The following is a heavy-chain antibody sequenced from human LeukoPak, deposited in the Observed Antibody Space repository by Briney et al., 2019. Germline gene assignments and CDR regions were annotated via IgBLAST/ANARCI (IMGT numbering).Heavy chain of an antibody. CDR3: ARDQEGGSGTFDP. Sequence: ASVKVSCKASGYTFTGYYLHWXRQAPGQGLEWMGWTTPNRGDTNYAQKFQGRVTMTRDTSISTAYMELTGLTSDDTAVYYCARDQEGGSGTFDPWGQGTLVTVSS. J-gene: IGHJ5*02. V-gene: IGHV1-2*02. CDR1: GYTFTGYY. D-gene: IGHD3-10*01. CDR2: TTPNRGDT.